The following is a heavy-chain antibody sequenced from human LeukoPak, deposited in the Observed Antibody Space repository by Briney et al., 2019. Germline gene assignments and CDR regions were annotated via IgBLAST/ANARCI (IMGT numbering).Heavy chain of an antibody. CDR1: GFTLSSYW. D-gene: IGHD3-10*01. CDR2: IKEDGSEK. Sequence: GGSLRLSCAASGFTLSSYWMSRVLQAPGKGLEWVANIKEDGSEKYYVDSVKGRFTISRDNAKNSLYLHMNSLTAEDTAMYYCARDWVAGVPFDAFDIWGQGTMVSVSS. J-gene: IGHJ3*02. V-gene: IGHV3-7*03. CDR3: ARDWVAGVPFDAFDI.